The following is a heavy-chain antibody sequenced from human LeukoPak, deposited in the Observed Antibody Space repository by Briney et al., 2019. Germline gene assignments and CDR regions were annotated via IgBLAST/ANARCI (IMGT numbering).Heavy chain of an antibody. D-gene: IGHD2-21*01. CDR1: GLTFSSYS. CDR2: IYTGDAI. CDR3: TRRRYHLLLERYYYFYTDV. J-gene: IGHJ6*03. Sequence: GGSLRLSCAASGLTFSSYSMNWVRQAPGKGLEWVSVIYTGDAIYYAYPVKGRFTISRDNSKNTVYLQMNSLRTEDTAVYYCTRRRYHLLLERYYYFYTDVWGKGTTVTVSS. V-gene: IGHV3-53*01.